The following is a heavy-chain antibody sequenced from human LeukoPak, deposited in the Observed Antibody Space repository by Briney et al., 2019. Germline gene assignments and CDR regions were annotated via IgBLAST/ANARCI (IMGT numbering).Heavy chain of an antibody. J-gene: IGHJ6*02. V-gene: IGHV4-30-2*01. CDR2: IYHSGST. CDR3: ARERDYYYGMDV. Sequence: PSETLSLTCAVSGGSISSGGYSWSWIRQPPGKGLEWIGYIYHSGSTYYNPSLKSRVTISVDRSKNQFSLKLSSVTAADTDVYYCARERDYYYGMDVWGQGTTVTVSS. CDR1: GGSISSGGYS.